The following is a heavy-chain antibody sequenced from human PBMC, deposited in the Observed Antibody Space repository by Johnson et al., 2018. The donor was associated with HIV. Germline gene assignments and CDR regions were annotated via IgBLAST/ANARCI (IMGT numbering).Heavy chain of an antibody. D-gene: IGHD7-27*01. Sequence: QVQLVESGGGLVQPGRSLRLSCVASGFTFSNYGMHWVRQAPGKGLEWVAVVWYDGSNKYYADSVKGRFTIFRDNSENTLYLQMNRLRAEDTAVYFCAKDRTNWGYDAFDVWGQGTTVTVSS. CDR3: AKDRTNWGYDAFDV. J-gene: IGHJ3*01. CDR2: VWYDGSNK. CDR1: GFTFSNYG. V-gene: IGHV3-33*06.